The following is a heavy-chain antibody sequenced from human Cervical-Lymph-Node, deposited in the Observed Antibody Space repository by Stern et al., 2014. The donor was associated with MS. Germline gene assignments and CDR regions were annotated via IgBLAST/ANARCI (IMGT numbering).Heavy chain of an antibody. V-gene: IGHV4-31*03. D-gene: IGHD1-26*01. CDR2: IYNSGAT. Sequence: AQLQESGPGLVKPSQTLSLTCTVSGDSITSGGHYWSWIRQHPGKGLEWIGYIYNSGATFYNPSLKGRVTISLDTSKNQFSLQLSSVTAADTAIYYCASRWSGTYYGQNWFDPWGQGILVTVST. J-gene: IGHJ5*02. CDR3: ASRWSGTYYGQNWFDP. CDR1: GDSITSGGHY.